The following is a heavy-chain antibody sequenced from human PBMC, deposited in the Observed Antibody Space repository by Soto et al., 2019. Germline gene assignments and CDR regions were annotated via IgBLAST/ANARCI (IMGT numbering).Heavy chain of an antibody. D-gene: IGHD3-9*01. Sequence: GGSLRLSCAASGFTFSNYWVHWVRQAPGKGLMWVSRINSDGTTINYADSVEGRFTISRDNAKNTLFLQMNSLRVEDTAVYYCARALQPGYDILTGYYFFGPNTRTPPFDPWGQGTLVTVSS. CDR1: GFTFSNYW. CDR2: INSDGTTI. V-gene: IGHV3-74*01. J-gene: IGHJ5*02. CDR3: ARALQPGYDILTGYYFFGPNTRTPPFDP.